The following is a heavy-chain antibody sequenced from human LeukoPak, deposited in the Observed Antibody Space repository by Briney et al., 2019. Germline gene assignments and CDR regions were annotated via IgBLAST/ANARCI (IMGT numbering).Heavy chain of an antibody. CDR2: IPYDGSNK. Sequence: GGSLRLSCAASGFTFSNYGMHWVRQAPGKGLEWVAFIPYDGSNKYYADSVKGRFTISRGSSKNTLYLQMNSLRAEDTAVYYCARDVGATGYFDYWGQGTLVTVSS. D-gene: IGHD1-26*01. J-gene: IGHJ4*02. V-gene: IGHV3-30*19. CDR1: GFTFSNYG. CDR3: ARDVGATGYFDY.